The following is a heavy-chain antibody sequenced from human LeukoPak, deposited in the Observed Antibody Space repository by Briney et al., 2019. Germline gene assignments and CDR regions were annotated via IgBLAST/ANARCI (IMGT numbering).Heavy chain of an antibody. D-gene: IGHD6-13*01. CDR1: GGSISSYY. CDR2: IFYSGST. CDR3: ARVYYSNSYDYWYFDL. Sequence: PSETLSLTCSVSGGSISSYYWSWIRQPPGKGLEWIGYIFYSGSTNYNPSLKSRVTISVDTSKNQFSLKLSSVTAADTAVYYCARVYYSNSYDYWYFDLWGRGTLVTVSS. V-gene: IGHV4-59*01. J-gene: IGHJ2*01.